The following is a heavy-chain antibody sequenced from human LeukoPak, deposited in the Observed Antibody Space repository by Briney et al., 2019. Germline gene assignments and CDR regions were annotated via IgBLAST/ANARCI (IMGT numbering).Heavy chain of an antibody. D-gene: IGHD4/OR15-4a*01. V-gene: IGHV1-69*04. J-gene: IGHJ4*02. Sequence: ASVKVSCKASGGTFSSYAISWVRQAPGQGLEWMGRIIPILGIANYAQKFQGRVTITADKSTSTAYMELSSLRSEDTAVYYCARGKWRDYNFDYWGQGTLVTVSS. CDR2: IIPILGIA. CDR1: GGTFSSYA. CDR3: ARGKWRDYNFDY.